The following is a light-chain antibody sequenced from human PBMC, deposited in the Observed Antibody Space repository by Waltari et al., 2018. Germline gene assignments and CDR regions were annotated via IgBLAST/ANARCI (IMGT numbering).Light chain of an antibody. CDR3: QQYYSIPYT. V-gene: IGKV4-1*01. CDR2: WAS. Sequence: DIVMTQSPDSLAASLGERATINCKSSQSVLYSSNNKNYLAWYQQKPGQPPKLLLYWASTRESGVPDRFSGSGSGTDFTLTISSLQAEDVAVYYCQQYYSIPYTFGQGTKLEIK. CDR1: QSVLYSSNNKNY. J-gene: IGKJ2*01.